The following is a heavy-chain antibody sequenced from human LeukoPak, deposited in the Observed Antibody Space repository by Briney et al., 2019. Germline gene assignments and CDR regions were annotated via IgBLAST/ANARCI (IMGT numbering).Heavy chain of an antibody. V-gene: IGHV4-39*07. CDR2: INHSGST. CDR3: ARGVWNRSYYYYMDV. Sequence: PSETLSLTCTVSGGSIRTNTHYWAWIRQPPGKGLEWIGEINHSGSTNYNPSLKSRVTISVDTSKNQFSLKLSSVTAADTAVYYCARGVWNRSYYYYMDVWGKGTTVTVSS. CDR1: GGSIRTNTHY. J-gene: IGHJ6*03. D-gene: IGHD1-1*01.